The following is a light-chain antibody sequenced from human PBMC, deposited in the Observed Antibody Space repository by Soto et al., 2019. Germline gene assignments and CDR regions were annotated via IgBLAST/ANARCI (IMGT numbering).Light chain of an antibody. CDR2: GAS. J-gene: IGKJ5*01. Sequence: EIVMTQSPATLSVSPGEGATLSCRASQSVSNKVVWYQQKPGQAPRLLIYGASTRATGIPARFSGSGSGTEFTLTIISLQSEDFAVYYCQQYNNWPPFTFGPGTRLEIK. CDR1: QSVSNK. V-gene: IGKV3-15*01. CDR3: QQYNNWPPFT.